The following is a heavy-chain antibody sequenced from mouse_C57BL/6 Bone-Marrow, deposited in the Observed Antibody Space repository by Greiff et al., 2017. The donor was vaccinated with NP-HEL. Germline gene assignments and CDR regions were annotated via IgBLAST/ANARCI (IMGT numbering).Heavy chain of an antibody. D-gene: IGHD2-5*01. CDR2: IHPSSGST. CDR1: GYTFTSYW. CDR3: ARSGDYSNYDCAY. V-gene: IGHV1-64*01. J-gene: IGHJ3*01. Sequence: QVQLQQPGAELVKPGASVKLSCKASGYTFTSYWMHWVKQRPGQGLEWIGMIHPSSGSTNYNEKFKSKATLTVDKSSSTAYMQLSSLTSEDSAVYYCARSGDYSNYDCAYWGQGTLVTVSA.